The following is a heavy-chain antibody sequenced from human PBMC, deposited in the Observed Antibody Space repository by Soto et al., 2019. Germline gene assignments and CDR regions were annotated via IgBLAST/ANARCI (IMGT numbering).Heavy chain of an antibody. D-gene: IGHD1-26*01. CDR2: ISDRGAGT. V-gene: IGHV3-23*01. J-gene: IGHJ4*02. CDR1: GFAFSSYA. Sequence: PGGSLRLSCAASGFAFSSYAMSWVRQAPGQGLDWVSAISDRGAGTYYADSVKGRFTISRDNSKNTLYLQMNSLRAEDTAVYYCAKDSRGKYGVFDYWGQGALVTVSS. CDR3: AKDSRGKYGVFDY.